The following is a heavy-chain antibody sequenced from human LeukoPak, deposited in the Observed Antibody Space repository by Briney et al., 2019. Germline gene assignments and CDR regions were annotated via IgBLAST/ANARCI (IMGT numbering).Heavy chain of an antibody. CDR3: AREVDRYGYVVDY. J-gene: IGHJ4*02. D-gene: IGHD5-18*01. Sequence: PSETLSLTCTVSGGSISSYYWSWIRQPPGKGLEWIGYIYYSGSTYYNPSLKSRVTISVDTSKNQFSLKLSSVTAADPAVYYCAREVDRYGYVVDYWGQGTLVTVSS. V-gene: IGHV4-59*12. CDR2: IYYSGST. CDR1: GGSISSYY.